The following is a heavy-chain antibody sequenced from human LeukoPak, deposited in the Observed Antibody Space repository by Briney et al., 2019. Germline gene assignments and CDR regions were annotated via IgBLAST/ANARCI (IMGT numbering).Heavy chain of an antibody. V-gene: IGHV3-15*01. J-gene: IGHJ4*02. CDR2: IKSTTVDGTP. CDR1: GLTFSNAW. Sequence: PGGSLRLSCAVSGLTFSNAWMSWVRQAPGKGLEWVGRIKSTTVDGTPEYAAPVKGRFSISRDDSKNAAYLQMHSLKTEDTAVYYCTTGPGNSGYWGQGTLVTVSS. CDR3: TTGPGNSGY. D-gene: IGHD6-13*01.